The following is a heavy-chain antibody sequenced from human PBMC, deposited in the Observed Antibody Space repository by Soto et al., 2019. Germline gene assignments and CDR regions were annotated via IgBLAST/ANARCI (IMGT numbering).Heavy chain of an antibody. J-gene: IGHJ4*02. CDR3: ARGELLWFGELLR. Sequence: QVQLVQSGAEGKKPGAPVKVSCKASGYTLPSYENNLVRPATGQRFEWMGWMNPNSGDTGYAQKFQGRVTMTRNTSISTAYMELSSLRSEDTAVYYCARGELLWFGELLRWGQGTLVTVSS. D-gene: IGHD3-10*01. CDR2: MNPNSGDT. CDR1: GYTLPSYE. V-gene: IGHV1-8*01.